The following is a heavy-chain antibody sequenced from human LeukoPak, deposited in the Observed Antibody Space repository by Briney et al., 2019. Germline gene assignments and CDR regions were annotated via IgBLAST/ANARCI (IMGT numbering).Heavy chain of an antibody. Sequence: SETLSLTCAVYGGSFSGYYWSWIRQPPGKGLEWIGEINHSGSTNYNPSLKSRVTISVDTSKNQFSLKLSSVTAADTAVYYCARAAREIVVVPAARGCHFDYWGQGTLVTVSS. V-gene: IGHV4-34*01. CDR3: ARAAREIVVVPAARGCHFDY. J-gene: IGHJ4*02. CDR1: GGSFSGYY. D-gene: IGHD2-2*01. CDR2: INHSGST.